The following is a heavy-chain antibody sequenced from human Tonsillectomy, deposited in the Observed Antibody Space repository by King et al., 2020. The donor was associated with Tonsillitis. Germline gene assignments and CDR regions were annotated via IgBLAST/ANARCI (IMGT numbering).Heavy chain of an antibody. V-gene: IGHV5-51*01. CDR1: GYSFTNYW. J-gene: IGHJ4*02. Sequence: QLVQSGAEVKKPGESLKISCKGSGYSFTNYWSGGVRQMPGKGLEWMGIIYPGDSDTRYSPSFQGQVTISTDKSISTDYLQWNSLTASDTAMYDCARRRIDDSRGYYLPFDYWRQGTLVTVSS. CDR3: ARRRIDDSRGYYLPFDY. D-gene: IGHD3-22*01. CDR2: IYPGDSDT.